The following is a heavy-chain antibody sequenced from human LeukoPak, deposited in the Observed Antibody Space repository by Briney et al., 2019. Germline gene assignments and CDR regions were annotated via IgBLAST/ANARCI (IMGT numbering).Heavy chain of an antibody. CDR2: ISAYNGNT. CDR3: ARDRSSIAARRTSWYYYYGMDV. CDR1: GYTFTSYG. V-gene: IGHV1-18*01. D-gene: IGHD6-6*01. Sequence: ASVKVSCKASGYTFTSYGISWVRQAPGQGLEWMGWISAYNGNTNYAQKLQGRVTMTTDTSTSTAYMELRSLRSDDTAVYYRARDRSSIAARRTSWYYYYGMDVWGQGTTVTVSS. J-gene: IGHJ6*02.